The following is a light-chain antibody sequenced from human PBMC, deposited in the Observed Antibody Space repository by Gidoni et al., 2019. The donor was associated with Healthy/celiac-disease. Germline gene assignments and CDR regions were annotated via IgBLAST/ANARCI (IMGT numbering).Light chain of an antibody. CDR3: QQSYSTLT. J-gene: IGKJ5*01. CDR2: AAS. V-gene: IGKV1-39*01. CDR1: QSISSY. Sequence: DIKMTQSPSSLSASVGDRVTITCRASQSISSYLNWYQQKPGKAPKLLIYAASSLQSGVPSRFSGSGSGTDFTLTISSLQPEDFATYYCQQSYSTLTFGQXTRLEIK.